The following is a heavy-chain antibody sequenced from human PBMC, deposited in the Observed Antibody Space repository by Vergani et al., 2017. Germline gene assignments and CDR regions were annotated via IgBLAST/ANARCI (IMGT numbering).Heavy chain of an antibody. Sequence: EVQLVESGGGLVQPGRSLRLSCAASGFTFHDYAMHWVRQAPGKGLEWVSGITWNSGSIDYADSVKGRFTISRDNDKNSLYLQMNSLSAEDTALYYCAKAGTIQYYYYYYMDVWGKGTTVTVSS. J-gene: IGHJ6*03. CDR2: ITWNSGSI. CDR3: AKAGTIQYYYYYYMDV. V-gene: IGHV3-9*01. CDR1: GFTFHDYA. D-gene: IGHD1-7*01.